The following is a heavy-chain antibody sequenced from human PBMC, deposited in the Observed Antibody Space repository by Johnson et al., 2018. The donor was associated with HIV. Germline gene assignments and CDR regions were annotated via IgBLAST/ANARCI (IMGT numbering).Heavy chain of an antibody. D-gene: IGHD5-24*01. CDR3: AKDGYRAALDV. Sequence: VQLVESGGGVVQPGRSLKLSCAASGFNFSKYGMHWVRQAPGKGLEWVAFIRYDGSKKYYEDSVKGRFTISRDNSKNTLYLQMSSLRPEDTAVHYCAKDGYRAALDVWGQGTMVTVST. CDR1: GFNFSKYG. V-gene: IGHV3-30*02. J-gene: IGHJ3*01. CDR2: IRYDGSKK.